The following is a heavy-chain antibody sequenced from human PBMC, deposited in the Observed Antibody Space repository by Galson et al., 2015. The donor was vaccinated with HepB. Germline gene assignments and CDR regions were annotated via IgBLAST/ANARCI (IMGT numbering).Heavy chain of an antibody. D-gene: IGHD4/OR15-4a*01. J-gene: IGHJ5*02. CDR1: GFNFSDYQ. CDR3: AREVASGGAAWFDP. V-gene: IGHV3-21*01. CDR2: ISDSSSYK. Sequence: SLRLSCAATGFNFSDYQMNWVRQAPGKGLEWVSSISDSSSYKYYADSVKGRFTVSRDNAKNSLYLQMHSLRAEDTTVYYCAREVASGGAAWFDPWGQGTLVTVSS.